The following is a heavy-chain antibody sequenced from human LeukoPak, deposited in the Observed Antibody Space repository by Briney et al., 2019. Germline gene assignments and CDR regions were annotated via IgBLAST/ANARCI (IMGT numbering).Heavy chain of an antibody. CDR1: GYTFTTYD. CDR2: MNPKSGDA. J-gene: IGHJ5*02. D-gene: IGHD2-21*01. CDR3: ARGPFGNCGGGPCHFRDIDNWYDP. Sequence: ASVKVSCKASGYTFTTYDINWVRQAAGQGFEWMGWMNPKSGDAVYADKFQGRVAITRDTSINTAYLELSALTSDDTAAYYCARGPFGNCGGGPCHFRDIDNWYDPWGQGTLVTVSS. V-gene: IGHV1-8*03.